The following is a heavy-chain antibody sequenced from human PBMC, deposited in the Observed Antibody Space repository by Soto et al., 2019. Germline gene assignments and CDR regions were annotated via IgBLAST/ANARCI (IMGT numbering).Heavy chain of an antibody. V-gene: IGHV3-74*01. D-gene: IGHD6-19*01. CDR2: ISPDGSRT. CDR3: SKGLIAVAGDDY. Sequence: GGSLRLSCAASGFTFSNYWMHWVRQAPGKGLVWVSRISPDGSRTNYADSVKGRFTISRDNAKNTVYLEMNSLRTDDTAVYYCSKGLIAVAGDDYWGQGTLVTVSS. CDR1: GFTFSNYW. J-gene: IGHJ4*02.